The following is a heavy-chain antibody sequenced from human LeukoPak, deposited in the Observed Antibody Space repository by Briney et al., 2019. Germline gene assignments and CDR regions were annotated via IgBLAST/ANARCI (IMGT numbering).Heavy chain of an antibody. V-gene: IGHV3-74*01. Sequence: GGSLRLSCADSGFNFSSYWMYWVRQVPGKGLVWVSRINSDGSSTNYADSVKGRFTISRDNAKNTLYLQMNSLRAEDTAVYYCAREYTVPDYFDSRGQGALVTVSS. CDR2: INSDGSST. CDR1: GFNFSSYW. D-gene: IGHD2-2*02. CDR3: AREYTVPDYFDS. J-gene: IGHJ4*02.